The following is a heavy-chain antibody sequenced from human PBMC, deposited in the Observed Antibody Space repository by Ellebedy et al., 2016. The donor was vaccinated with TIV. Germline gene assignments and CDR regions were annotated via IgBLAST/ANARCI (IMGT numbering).Heavy chain of an antibody. CDR1: GLTFSSYA. J-gene: IGHJ4*02. V-gene: IGHV3-23*01. D-gene: IGHD3-22*01. CDR3: GKEILVVVTPALDH. CDR2: ITASGSR. Sequence: GESLKISCAASGLTFSSYALSWVRQAPGKGLEWVSAITASGSRHYADSVKGRFTISRDNSKNTVYLQMSSLRAEDTAVYYCGKEILVVVTPALDHWGQGTLVTVSS.